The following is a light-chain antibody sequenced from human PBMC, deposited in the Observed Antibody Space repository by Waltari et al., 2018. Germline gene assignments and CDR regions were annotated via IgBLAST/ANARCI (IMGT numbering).Light chain of an antibody. CDR3: QQSYSTPPWT. J-gene: IGKJ1*01. V-gene: IGKV1-39*01. CDR2: AAS. Sequence: DIQMTQSPSPLSAYVGDSVTITCRASQSISSYLNWYQQKPGKAPKLLIYAASSLQSGVPSRFSGSGSGTDFTLTISSLQPEDFATYYCQQSYSTPPWTFGQGTKVEIK. CDR1: QSISSY.